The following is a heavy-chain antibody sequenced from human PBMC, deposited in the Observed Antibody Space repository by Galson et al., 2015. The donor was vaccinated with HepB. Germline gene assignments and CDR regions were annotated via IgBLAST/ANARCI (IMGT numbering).Heavy chain of an antibody. CDR2: ISSSSSTI. J-gene: IGHJ6*03. V-gene: IGHV3-48*02. Sequence: SLRLSCAASGFTFSSYSMNWVRQAPGKGLEWVSYISSSSSTIYYADSVKGRFTISRDNAKNSLYLQMNSLRDEDTAVYYCAREYSSSSETYYYYYYYMDVWGKGTTVTVSS. CDR1: GFTFSSYS. CDR3: AREYSSSSETYYYYYYYMDV. D-gene: IGHD6-6*01.